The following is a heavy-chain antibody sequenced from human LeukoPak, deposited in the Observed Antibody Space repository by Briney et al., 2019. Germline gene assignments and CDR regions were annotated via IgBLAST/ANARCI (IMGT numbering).Heavy chain of an antibody. V-gene: IGHV4-39*07. CDR1: GVSVSSSNYY. D-gene: IGHD3-9*01. Sequence: SETLSLTCTVSGVSVSSSNYYWGWIRQPPEMGLEWIGSVYRSGSTSYNPSLKSRVTISVDTSKNQFSLKLSSVTAADTAVYYCARVGDYDILTGYRLHDAFDIWGQGTMVTVSS. CDR2: VYRSGST. CDR3: ARVGDYDILTGYRLHDAFDI. J-gene: IGHJ3*02.